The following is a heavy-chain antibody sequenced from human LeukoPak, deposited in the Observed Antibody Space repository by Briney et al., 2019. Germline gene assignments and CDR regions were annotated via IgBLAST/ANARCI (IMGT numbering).Heavy chain of an antibody. V-gene: IGHV5-51*01. D-gene: IGHD5-12*01. CDR3: ARRRSSIGGYDFGPPKYYFDY. Sequence: GESLKISCKGSGYSFTSYWIGWVRQMPGKGLEWMGIIYPGDSDTRYSPSFQGQVTISADKSISTAYLQWSSLKASDTAMYYCARRRSSIGGYDFGPPKYYFDYWGQGTLVTVSS. J-gene: IGHJ4*02. CDR2: IYPGDSDT. CDR1: GYSFTSYW.